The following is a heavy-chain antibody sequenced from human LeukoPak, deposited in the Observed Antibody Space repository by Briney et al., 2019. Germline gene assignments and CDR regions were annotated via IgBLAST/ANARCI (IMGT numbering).Heavy chain of an antibody. CDR1: GGSTSRHY. Sequence: PSETLSLTCSASGGSTSRHYWSWIRQPPGKGLEWIGYISYSGGTRYNPSFQSRVTISLGTSKTHFSLKLTSVTAADTAMYYCARLLNNDNAGDPDTFDMWGPGTMVTVSS. V-gene: IGHV4-59*08. CDR2: ISYSGGT. CDR3: ARLLNNDNAGDPDTFDM. J-gene: IGHJ3*02. D-gene: IGHD4-17*01.